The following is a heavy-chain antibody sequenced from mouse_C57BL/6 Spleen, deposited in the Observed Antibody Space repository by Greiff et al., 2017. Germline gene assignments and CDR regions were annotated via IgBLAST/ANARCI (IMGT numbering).Heavy chain of an antibody. CDR3: ARYYYGSSYDGYFDY. CDR2: IDPSDSYT. V-gene: IGHV1-50*01. D-gene: IGHD1-1*01. J-gene: IGHJ2*01. Sequence: VQLQQPGAELVKPGASVKLSCKASGYTFTSYWMQWVKQRPGQGLEWIGEIDPSDSYTNYNQKFKGKATLTAEKSSSTAYMQLSSLTSEDSAVYFCARYYYGSSYDGYFDYWGQGTTLTVSS. CDR1: GYTFTSYW.